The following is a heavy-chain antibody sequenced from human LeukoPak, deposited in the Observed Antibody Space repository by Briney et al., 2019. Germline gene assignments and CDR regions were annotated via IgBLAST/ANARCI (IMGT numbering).Heavy chain of an antibody. V-gene: IGHV1-69*13. Sequence: SVKVSCKASGYIFSNFFSSYGITWVRQAPGQGLVWMGGIIPIFGTANYAQKFQGRVTITADESTSTAYMELSSLRSEDTAVYYCASLYGSGSYHDYWGQGTLVTVSS. CDR2: IIPIFGTA. CDR1: GYIFSNFFSSYG. D-gene: IGHD3-10*01. J-gene: IGHJ4*02. CDR3: ASLYGSGSYHDY.